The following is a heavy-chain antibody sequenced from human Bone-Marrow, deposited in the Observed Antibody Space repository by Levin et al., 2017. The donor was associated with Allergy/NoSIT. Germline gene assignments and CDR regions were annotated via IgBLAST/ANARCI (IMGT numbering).Heavy chain of an antibody. Sequence: GESLKISCEASGFIFSDHGMHWVRQAPGKGLEWVALISQDGSNTYYGDSMKGRFTISRQNTKNTLFLQMDSLRPEDTALYYCARMGRIVGVVIDYWGQGTLVTVSS. D-gene: IGHD3-3*01. V-gene: IGHV3-30*03. CDR1: GFIFSDHG. CDR3: ARMGRIVGVVIDY. J-gene: IGHJ4*02. CDR2: ISQDGSNT.